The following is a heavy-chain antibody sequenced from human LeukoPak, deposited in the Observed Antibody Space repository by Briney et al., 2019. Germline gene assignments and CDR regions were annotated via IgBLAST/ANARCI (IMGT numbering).Heavy chain of an antibody. CDR1: GGSISSSSYY. J-gene: IGHJ3*02. V-gene: IGHV4-39*07. D-gene: IGHD3-22*01. CDR2: IYYSGST. Sequence: SETLSLTCTASGGSISSSSYYWGWIRQPPGKGLEWIGSIYYSGSTYHNPSLKSRVTISVDTSKNQFSLKLSSVTAADTAVYYCARAPLRYDSSVPHDAFDIWGQGTMVTVSS. CDR3: ARAPLRYDSSVPHDAFDI.